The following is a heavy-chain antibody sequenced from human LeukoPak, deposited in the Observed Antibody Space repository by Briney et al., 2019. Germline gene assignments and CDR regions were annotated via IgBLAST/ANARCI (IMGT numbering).Heavy chain of an antibody. D-gene: IGHD1-26*01. CDR1: GYTFTSHY. J-gene: IGHJ4*02. CDR2: INPSGGST. CDR3: ARVGPNSGSYSGGLDY. Sequence: ASVKVSCKASGYTFTSHYMRWVRQAPGQGLEWMGIINPSGGSTNYAQKFQGRVAMTRDTSTSTVYMELSSLRSEDTAVYYCARVGPNSGSYSGGLDYWGQGTLVTVSS. V-gene: IGHV1-46*01.